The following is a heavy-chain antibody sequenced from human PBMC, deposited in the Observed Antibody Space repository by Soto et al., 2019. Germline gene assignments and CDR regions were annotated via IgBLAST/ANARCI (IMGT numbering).Heavy chain of an antibody. V-gene: IGHV3-30*18. Sequence: XGSLRLSCAASGFTFSSYGMHWVRQAPGKGLEWVAVISYDGSNKYYADSVKGRFTISRDNSKNTLYLQMNSLRAEDTAVYYCAKAGQLVLYFDYWGQGPLVTVSS. CDR3: AKAGQLVLYFDY. J-gene: IGHJ4*02. CDR1: GFTFSSYG. D-gene: IGHD6-13*01. CDR2: ISYDGSNK.